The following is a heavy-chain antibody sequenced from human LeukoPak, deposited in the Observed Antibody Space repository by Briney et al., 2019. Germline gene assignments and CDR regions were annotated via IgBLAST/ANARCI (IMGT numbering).Heavy chain of an antibody. CDR1: GYSISSGYY. D-gene: IGHD3-22*01. Sequence: SETLSLTCAVSGYSISSGYYWGWIRQPPGKGLEWIGSSYHSGSTYYNPSLKSRVTISVDTSKNQFSLKLSSVTAADTAVYYCARESYYYDSSGYPNWFDPWGQGTLVTVSS. CDR3: ARESYYYDSSGYPNWFDP. V-gene: IGHV4-38-2*02. CDR2: SYHSGST. J-gene: IGHJ5*02.